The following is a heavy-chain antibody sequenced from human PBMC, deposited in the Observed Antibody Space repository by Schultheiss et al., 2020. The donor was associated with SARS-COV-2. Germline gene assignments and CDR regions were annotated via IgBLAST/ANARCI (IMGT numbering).Heavy chain of an antibody. D-gene: IGHD6-13*01. Sequence: GGSLRLSCAASGFTFSSYAMTWVRQAPGKGLEWVSSIGGGGVKSYYTDSVKGRFTISRDNSKNTLYLQMNSLRAEDTAVYYCARARIAAAGQFDYWGQGTLVTVSS. CDR3: ARARIAAAGQFDY. CDR2: IGGGGVKS. CDR1: GFTFSSYA. V-gene: IGHV3-23*01. J-gene: IGHJ4*02.